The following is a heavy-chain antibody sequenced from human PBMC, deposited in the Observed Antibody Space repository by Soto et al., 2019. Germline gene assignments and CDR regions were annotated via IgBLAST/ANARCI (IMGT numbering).Heavy chain of an antibody. V-gene: IGHV4-34*01. CDR2: IHHNGSI. J-gene: IGHJ4*02. CDR1: GGSLSGYY. CDR3: SRGCDAEKAGNY. D-gene: IGHD2-2*01. Sequence: QVQLQQWGAGLLKPSETLSLTCAVYGGSLSGYYWTWIRRPTGKGLVWIGEIHHNGSIKYNSSLKSRVTISADTSKNQFCLKLSSVTAADTAVYYCSRGCDAEKAGNYWGQGTLVTVSS.